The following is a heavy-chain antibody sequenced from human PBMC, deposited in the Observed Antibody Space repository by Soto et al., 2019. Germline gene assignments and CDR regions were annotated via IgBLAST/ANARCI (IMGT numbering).Heavy chain of an antibody. V-gene: IGHV4-39*01. CDR3: ARLESDDYGDFVYFDI. Sequence: SETLSLTCSVSGGSISSSTYYWGWIRQPPGKGLEWIGNIYYSGRTYYNSSLKSRVTISVDTSKNQFSLKLRSVTAADTAVFYCARLESDDYGDFVYFDIWGQGTLVTVSS. J-gene: IGHJ3*02. CDR2: IYYSGRT. CDR1: GGSISSSTYY. D-gene: IGHD4-17*01.